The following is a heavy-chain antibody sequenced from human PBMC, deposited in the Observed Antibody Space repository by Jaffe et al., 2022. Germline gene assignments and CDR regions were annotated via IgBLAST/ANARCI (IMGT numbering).Heavy chain of an antibody. J-gene: IGHJ4*02. CDR1: GFTFDDYA. CDR3: AKDISPGIAVAGTVDY. CDR2: ISWNSGSI. V-gene: IGHV3-9*01. Sequence: EVQLVESGGGLVQPGRSLRLSCAASGFTFDDYAMHWVRQAPGKGLEWVSGISWNSGSIGYADSVKGRFTISRDNAKNSLYLQMNSLRAEDTALYYCAKDISPGIAVAGTVDYWGQGTLVTVSS. D-gene: IGHD6-19*01.